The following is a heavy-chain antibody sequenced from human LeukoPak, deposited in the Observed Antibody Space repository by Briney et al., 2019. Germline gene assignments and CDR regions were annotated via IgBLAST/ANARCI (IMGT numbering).Heavy chain of an antibody. Sequence: SETLSLTCTVSGGSISSYYWSWIRQPPGKGLEWIGYIYYSGSTNYNPSLKSRVTISVDTSKNQFSLKLSSVTAADTAVYYCARVGSSGWQLDYRGQGTLVTVSS. CDR2: IYYSGST. J-gene: IGHJ4*02. V-gene: IGHV4-59*01. CDR1: GGSISSYY. D-gene: IGHD6-19*01. CDR3: ARVGSSGWQLDY.